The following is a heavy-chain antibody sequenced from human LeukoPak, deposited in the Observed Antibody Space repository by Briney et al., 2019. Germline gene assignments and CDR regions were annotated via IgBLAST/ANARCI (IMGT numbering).Heavy chain of an antibody. J-gene: IGHJ4*02. CDR3: APYYSPVNFAY. V-gene: IGHV4-61*01. D-gene: IGHD3-10*01. Sequence: SETLSLTCSVSGGSVSSGTYYWSWIRQPPGKGLEWIGYIYHSGDSYYNPSLKSRVSMSIDTSKNQFYLKLNSVTAADTAVYYCAPYYSPVNFAYWGQGTLVTVSS. CDR1: GGSVSSGTYY. CDR2: IYHSGDS.